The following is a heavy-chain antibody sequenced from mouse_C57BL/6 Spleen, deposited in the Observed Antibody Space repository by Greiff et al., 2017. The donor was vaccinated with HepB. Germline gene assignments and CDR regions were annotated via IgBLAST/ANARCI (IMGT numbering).Heavy chain of an antibody. CDR1: GFTLNTYA. CDR2: IRSKSSNYAT. CDR3: VRAESLTGRFAY. V-gene: IGHV10-3*01. Sequence: EVQLVESGGGLVQPKGSLKLSCAASGFTLNTYAMHWVRQAPGKGLEWVARIRSKSSNYATYYADSVKDRFTISRDDSQSMLYLQMNNLKTEDTAMYYCVRAESLTGRFAYWGQGTLVTVSA. J-gene: IGHJ3*01. D-gene: IGHD4-1*01.